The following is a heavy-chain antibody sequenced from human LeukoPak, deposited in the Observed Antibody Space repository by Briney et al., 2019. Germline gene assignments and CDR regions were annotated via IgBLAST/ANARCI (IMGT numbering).Heavy chain of an antibody. CDR2: LLPIFATA. CDR3: ARVYGSVVGAKWYFDY. V-gene: IGHV1-69*05. J-gene: IGHJ4*02. CDR1: ATTLSSYA. D-gene: IGHD1-26*01. Sequence: SVNLSCMPSATTLSSYATSSVRHTPLQMLESMAVLLPIFATANYTQKLRGGGTNTTAGSTSTAYMKLSSLRSEDTAVYYGARVYGSVVGAKWYFDYWGQGTLVTVSS.